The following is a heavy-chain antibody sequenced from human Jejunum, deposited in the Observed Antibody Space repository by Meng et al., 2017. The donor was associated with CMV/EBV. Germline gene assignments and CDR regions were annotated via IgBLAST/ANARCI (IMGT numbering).Heavy chain of an antibody. D-gene: IGHD3-3*01. J-gene: IGHJ4*02. CDR3: ARGSIFVSFDS. CDR1: GGSISGGDYD. CDR2: IHDTGST. V-gene: IGHV4-30-4*01. Sequence: GHLQESGPGLVQPSQTLSLTGTGSGGSISGGDYDWSWIRQPPGKGLEWIGYIHDTGSTYYNPSLTSRVDISVGTSNNQFSLTLTSVTAADTAVYFCARGSIFVSFDSWGQGTLVTVSS.